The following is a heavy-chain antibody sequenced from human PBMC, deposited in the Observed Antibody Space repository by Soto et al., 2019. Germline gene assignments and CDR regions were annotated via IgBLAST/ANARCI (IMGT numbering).Heavy chain of an antibody. Sequence: QVQLVQSGTEVKKPGSSVKVSCKASGGTFSTYTMTWVRQAPGQGLEWMGGIIPLFGTANYAQKFQGRVTITADESTSTVYMELSSLRSEDTAVYYCARSQDSSGYWNYCFDPWGQGTLVTVSS. J-gene: IGHJ5*02. D-gene: IGHD3-22*01. CDR2: IIPLFGTA. CDR3: ARSQDSSGYWNYCFDP. CDR1: GGTFSTYT. V-gene: IGHV1-69*01.